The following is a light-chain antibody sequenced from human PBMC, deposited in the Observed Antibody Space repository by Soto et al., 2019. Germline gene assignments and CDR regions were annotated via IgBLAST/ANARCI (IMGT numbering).Light chain of an antibody. Sequence: QAVVTQPRSVSGSPGQSVTISCTGTSSDVGGYNYVSWYQQHPGKAPKLMIYDVSKRPSGVPDRFSGSKSGNTASLTISGLQAEDEAEYYCCSYAGSYTWVFGTGTKLTVL. CDR1: SSDVGGYNY. CDR2: DVS. CDR3: CSYAGSYTWV. V-gene: IGLV2-11*01. J-gene: IGLJ1*01.